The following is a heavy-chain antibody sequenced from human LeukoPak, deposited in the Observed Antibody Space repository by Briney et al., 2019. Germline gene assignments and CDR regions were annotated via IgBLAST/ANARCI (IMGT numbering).Heavy chain of an antibody. J-gene: IGHJ3*02. D-gene: IGHD3-16*02. V-gene: IGHV4-59*01. CDR1: GGPISSYY. CDR2: IYYSGST. CDR3: AREMITFGGVIGTPMAFDI. Sequence: SETLSLTCTVSGGPISSYYWSWIRQPPGKGLEWIGYIYYSGSTNYNPSLKSRVTISVDTSKNQFSLKLSSVTAADTAVYYCAREMITFGGVIGTPMAFDIWGQGTMVTVSS.